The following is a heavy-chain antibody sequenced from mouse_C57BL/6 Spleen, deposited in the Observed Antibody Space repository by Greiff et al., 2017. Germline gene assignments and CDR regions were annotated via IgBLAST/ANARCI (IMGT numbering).Heavy chain of an antibody. J-gene: IGHJ4*01. Sequence: VQLQQPGAELVKPGASVKMSCKASGYTFTSSWITWVKQRPGQGLEWIGDIYPGSGSTNYNEKFKSKATLTVDTSSSTAYMQISSLTSEDSAVYYCARKGDYYAMDYWGQGTSVTVSA. CDR2: IYPGSGST. CDR3: ARKGDYYAMDY. V-gene: IGHV1-55*01. CDR1: GYTFTSSW.